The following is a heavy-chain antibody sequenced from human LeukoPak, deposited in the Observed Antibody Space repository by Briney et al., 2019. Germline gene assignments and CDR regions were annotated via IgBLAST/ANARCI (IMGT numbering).Heavy chain of an antibody. Sequence: GGSLRLSCAAAGFTFSSYWMRWVRQAPGKGLVWVSRITSDGRSTSHADSVRGRFTISRDNAKNTLFLQMNSLRAEDTAVYYCAGGSPTSLDYWGQGALVTVSS. CDR2: ITSDGRST. D-gene: IGHD4-11*01. CDR3: AGGSPTSLDY. CDR1: GFTFSSYW. V-gene: IGHV3-74*01. J-gene: IGHJ4*02.